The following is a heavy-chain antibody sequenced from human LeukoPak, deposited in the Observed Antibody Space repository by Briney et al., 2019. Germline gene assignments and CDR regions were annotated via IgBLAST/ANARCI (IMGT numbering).Heavy chain of an antibody. V-gene: IGHV3-23*01. Sequence: TGGSLRLSCAASGFAFSSYAMSWVRQAPGKGLEWVSAISGSGGSTYSADSVKGRFTISRDNSKNTLYLQMNSLRAEDTAVYYCAKDGMYYYGSGTPPAFDIWGQGTMVTVSS. CDR1: GFAFSSYA. CDR3: AKDGMYYYGSGTPPAFDI. J-gene: IGHJ3*02. D-gene: IGHD3-10*01. CDR2: ISGSGGST.